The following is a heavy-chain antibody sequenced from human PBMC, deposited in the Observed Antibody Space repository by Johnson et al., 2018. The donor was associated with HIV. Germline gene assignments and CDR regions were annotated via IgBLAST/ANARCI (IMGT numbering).Heavy chain of an antibody. V-gene: IGHV3-30-3*01. D-gene: IGHD1-26*01. CDR1: GFTFSSYA. J-gene: IGHJ3*02. CDR2: ISYDGSNK. CDR3: ARFMGSTWSDASDI. Sequence: VQLVESGGGVVRPGGSLRLSCTASGFTFSSYAMHWVRQAPGKGLEWVAVISYDGSNKYYADSVRGRFTISRDNAKNSLYLQMNFLRPEDTAVYYCARFMGSTWSDASDIWGQGTMVIVSS.